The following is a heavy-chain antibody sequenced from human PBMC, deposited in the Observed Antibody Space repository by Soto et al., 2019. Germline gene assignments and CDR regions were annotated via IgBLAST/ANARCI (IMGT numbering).Heavy chain of an antibody. J-gene: IGHJ6*02. Sequence: GESLKISCKGSGYSFSSYWIGWVRQMPGKGLEWMGIIYPGDSDTRYSPSFQGQVTISADKSISTAYLQWSSLKASDAAMYYCARRGSGWYYGMDVWGQGTTVTVSS. D-gene: IGHD6-19*01. CDR2: IYPGDSDT. V-gene: IGHV5-51*01. CDR1: GYSFSSYW. CDR3: ARRGSGWYYGMDV.